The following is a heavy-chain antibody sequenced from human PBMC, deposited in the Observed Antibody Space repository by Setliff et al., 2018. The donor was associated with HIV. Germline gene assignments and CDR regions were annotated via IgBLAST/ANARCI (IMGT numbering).Heavy chain of an antibody. Sequence: ETLSLTCAVYGGSFSGYYWSWIRQPPGKGLEWIGEINHSGSTNYNPSLKSRVTISVDTSKNQFSLRLSSVTAADTAVYYCAREYDSSGYGANFDYWGQGTLVTAPQ. D-gene: IGHD3-22*01. J-gene: IGHJ4*02. V-gene: IGHV4-34*01. CDR1: GGSFSGYY. CDR3: AREYDSSGYGANFDY. CDR2: INHSGST.